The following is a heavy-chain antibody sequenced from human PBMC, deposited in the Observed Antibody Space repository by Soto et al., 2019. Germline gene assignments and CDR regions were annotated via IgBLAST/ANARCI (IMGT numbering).Heavy chain of an antibody. CDR3: AREFGQLGAWFDP. CDR2: INSDGSST. Sequence: GGSLRLSCAASGFTFSSYWMHWVRQAPGKGLVWVSHINSDGSSTNHADSVKGRFTISRDNAKNTLYLQINSLRAEDTAVYYCAREFGQLGAWFDPWGQGTLVTVSS. CDR1: GFTFSSYW. J-gene: IGHJ5*02. V-gene: IGHV3-74*01. D-gene: IGHD6-6*01.